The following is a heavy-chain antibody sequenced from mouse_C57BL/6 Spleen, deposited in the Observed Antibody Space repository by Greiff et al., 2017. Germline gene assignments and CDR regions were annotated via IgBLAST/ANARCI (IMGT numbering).Heavy chain of an antibody. CDR2: IDPSDSYT. CDR1: GYTFTSYW. Sequence: VQLQQPGAELVMPGASVKLSCKASGYTFTSYWMHWVKQRPGQGLEWIGEIDPSDSYTNYNQKFKGKSTLTVDKSSSTAYMQLSSLTSEDSAVYYCARRYYGSSYDDYWGQGTTLTVSS. D-gene: IGHD1-1*01. CDR3: ARRYYGSSYDDY. V-gene: IGHV1-69*01. J-gene: IGHJ2*01.